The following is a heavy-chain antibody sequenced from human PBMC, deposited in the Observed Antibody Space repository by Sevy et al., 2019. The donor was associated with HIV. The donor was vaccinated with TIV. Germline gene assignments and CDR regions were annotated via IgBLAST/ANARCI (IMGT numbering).Heavy chain of an antibody. D-gene: IGHD3-22*01. V-gene: IGHV3-48*01. J-gene: IGHJ1*01. CDR1: GFTFSSYS. CDR3: ARGRADSSPFAEYFQH. Sequence: GGSLRLSCAASGFTFSSYSMNWVRQAPGKGLEWVSYISSSSSTIYYADSVKGRFTISRDNAKNSLYLQMNSLRAEDTAVYYCARGRADSSPFAEYFQHWGQGTLVTVSS. CDR2: ISSSSSTI.